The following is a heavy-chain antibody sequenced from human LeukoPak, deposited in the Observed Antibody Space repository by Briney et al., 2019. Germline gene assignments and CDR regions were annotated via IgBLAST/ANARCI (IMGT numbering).Heavy chain of an antibody. D-gene: IGHD6-13*01. CDR2: ISSSSSLI. V-gene: IGHV3-21*01. CDR3: AKVDRGDYSSSPVPYYNYYMNV. Sequence: GGSLRLSCAASGFTFSYYSMNWVRQAPGRGLEWVSCISSSSSLIFYSDSVRGRFTISRDNAKNLLYLHMNSLRVEDTAVYYCAKVDRGDYSSSPVPYYNYYMNVWGKGTTVTVS. J-gene: IGHJ6*03. CDR1: GFTFSYYS.